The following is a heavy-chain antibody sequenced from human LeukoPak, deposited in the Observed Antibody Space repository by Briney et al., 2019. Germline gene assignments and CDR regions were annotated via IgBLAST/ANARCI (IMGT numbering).Heavy chain of an antibody. CDR1: GGSISNYY. CDR3: ARHGGSGSYHDY. J-gene: IGHJ4*02. Sequence: PSETLSLTCTVSGGSISNYYWSWIRQPPGKGLEWIGYIYYSGSTNYNPSLKSRVTISVDTSKNQFSLKLSSVTAADTAVYYCARHGGSGSYHDYWGQGTLVTVSS. V-gene: IGHV4-59*08. CDR2: IYYSGST. D-gene: IGHD3-10*01.